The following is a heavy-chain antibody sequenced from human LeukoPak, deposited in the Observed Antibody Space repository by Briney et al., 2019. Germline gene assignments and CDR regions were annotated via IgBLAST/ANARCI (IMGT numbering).Heavy chain of an antibody. J-gene: IGHJ4*02. D-gene: IGHD3-10*01. Sequence: SVKVSCKASGYTFTSYGISWVRQAPGQGLEWMGGIIPIFGTANYAQKFQGRVTITADESTSTAYMELSSLRSEDTAVYYCASRSYGSGSYYTFDYWGQGTLVTVSS. CDR2: IIPIFGTA. CDR1: GYTFTSYG. V-gene: IGHV1-69*13. CDR3: ASRSYGSGSYYTFDY.